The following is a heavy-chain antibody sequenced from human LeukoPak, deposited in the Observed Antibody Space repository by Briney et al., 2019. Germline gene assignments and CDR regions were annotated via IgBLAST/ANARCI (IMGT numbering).Heavy chain of an antibody. CDR3: ARGPGVVGATSGSDY. Sequence: SETLSLTCAVYGGSFSGYYWSWIRQPPGKGRGWIGEINHSGSTNYNPSLKSRVTISVDTSKNQFSLKLSSVTAADTAVYYCARGPGVVGATSGSDYWGQGTLVTVSS. CDR2: INHSGST. D-gene: IGHD1-26*01. J-gene: IGHJ4*02. CDR1: GGSFSGYY. V-gene: IGHV4-34*01.